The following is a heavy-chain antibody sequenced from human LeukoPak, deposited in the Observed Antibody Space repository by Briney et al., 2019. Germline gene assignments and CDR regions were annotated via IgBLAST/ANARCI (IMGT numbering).Heavy chain of an antibody. J-gene: IGHJ4*02. Sequence: ASVKVSCKASGGTFSSYAISWVRQAPGQGLEWMGWISAYNGNTNYAQKLQGRVTMTTDTSTSTAYMELRSLRSDDTAVYYCVRDYAELDYWGQGTLVTVSS. CDR1: GGTFSSYA. CDR2: ISAYNGNT. V-gene: IGHV1-18*01. D-gene: IGHD4-17*01. CDR3: VRDYAELDY.